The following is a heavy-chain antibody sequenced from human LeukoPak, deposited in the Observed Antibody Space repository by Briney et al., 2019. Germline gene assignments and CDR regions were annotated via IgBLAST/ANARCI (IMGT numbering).Heavy chain of an antibody. V-gene: IGHV4-39*01. CDR2: IYYRGST. Sequence: SVTLSLTCTVSGGSISSSNYYWGWIRQPPGKGLEWIGNIYYRGSTYFNPSLKSRVTMSVDTSKIQFSLRLSSVTAADTARYFCARLSTPGSSWFGGNFDYWGQGTLVTVSS. D-gene: IGHD6-13*01. CDR3: ARLSTPGSSWFGGNFDY. J-gene: IGHJ4*02. CDR1: GGSISSSNYY.